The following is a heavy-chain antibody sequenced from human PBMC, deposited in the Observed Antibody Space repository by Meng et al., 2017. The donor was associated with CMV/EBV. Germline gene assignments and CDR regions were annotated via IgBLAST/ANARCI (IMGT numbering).Heavy chain of an antibody. D-gene: IGHD2-2*01. CDR3: ARDFSFCSSTSCYPTEFDY. CDR1: GFTFSSYE. V-gene: IGHV3-48*03. CDR2: ISSSGSTI. Sequence: GESLKISCAASGFTFSSYEMNWVRQASGKGLEWVSYISSSGSTIYYADSVKGRFTISRDNAKNSLYLQMNSLRAEDTAVYYCARDFSFCSSTSCYPTEFDYWGQGTLVTVSS. J-gene: IGHJ4*02.